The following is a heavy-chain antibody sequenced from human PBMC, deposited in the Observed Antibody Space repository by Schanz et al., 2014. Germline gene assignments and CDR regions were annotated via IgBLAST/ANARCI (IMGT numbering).Heavy chain of an antibody. Sequence: QVKLVQSGAEVKKPGSSVKVSCKASGGTFSSYAFSWVRQAPGQGLEWMGKIIPILGMENYAQKFQGRVTIPADISPSTAYMDLSSLRSDDTAVYYCARDIQYHYDTSGPVGAFDIWGQGTVVTVSS. J-gene: IGHJ3*02. D-gene: IGHD3-22*01. V-gene: IGHV1-69*04. CDR3: ARDIQYHYDTSGPVGAFDI. CDR2: IIPILGME. CDR1: GGTFSSYA.